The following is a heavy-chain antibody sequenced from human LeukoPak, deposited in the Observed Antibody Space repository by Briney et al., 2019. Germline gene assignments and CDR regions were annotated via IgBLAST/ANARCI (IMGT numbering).Heavy chain of an antibody. CDR3: AHTSIAVAAYHYGMDV. CDR2: IYWDDER. CDR1: GFSLSISGVG. V-gene: IGHV2-5*02. Sequence: KESGPTLVKPTQTLTLTCIFSGFSLSISGVGVGWIRQPPGKALEWLALIYWDDERRYSPSLKSRLTITKDTSKNQVVLTMTNMDPVDTATYYCAHTSIAVAAYHYGMDVWGQGTTVTVSS. J-gene: IGHJ6*02. D-gene: IGHD6-13*01.